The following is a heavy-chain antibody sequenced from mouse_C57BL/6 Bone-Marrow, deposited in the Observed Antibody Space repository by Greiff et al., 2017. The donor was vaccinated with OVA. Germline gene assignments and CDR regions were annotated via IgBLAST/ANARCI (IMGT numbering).Heavy chain of an antibody. V-gene: IGHV8-8*01. J-gene: IGHJ2*01. CDR1: GFSLSTFGMG. CDR3: ARHYYGSSYWYYFDY. Sequence: QVTLKVCGPGILQPSQTLSLTCSFSGFSLSTFGMGVGWIRQPSGKGLEWLAHIWWDDDKYYNPALKSRLTISKDTSKNQVFLKIANVDTADTATYYCARHYYGSSYWYYFDYWGQGTTLTVSS. D-gene: IGHD1-1*01. CDR2: IWWDDDK.